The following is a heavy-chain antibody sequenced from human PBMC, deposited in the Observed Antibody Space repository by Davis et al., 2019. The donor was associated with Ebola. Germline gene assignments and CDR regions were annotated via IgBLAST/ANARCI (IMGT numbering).Heavy chain of an antibody. J-gene: IGHJ4*02. D-gene: IGHD2-2*01. CDR3: ARDGTIQQIDF. CDR1: GFPFGDYA. Sequence: GESLKISCSASGFPFGDYAVNWFRQAPGKGLEWIGFIRTRGNGATTVYAAVLEGRFVISREDSKNIAYLQMNSLRIDDTAVYYCARDGTIQQIDFWGPGTMVTVSS. CDR2: IRTRGNGATT. V-gene: IGHV3-49*03.